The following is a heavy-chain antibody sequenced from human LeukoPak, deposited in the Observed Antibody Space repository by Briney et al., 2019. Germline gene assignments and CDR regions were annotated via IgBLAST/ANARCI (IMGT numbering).Heavy chain of an antibody. CDR1: GFTFSDHY. CDR2: VKNKAKNYST. D-gene: IGHD2-15*01. Sequence: GSLRLSCAASGFTFSDHYMDWVRQPPGRGLEWVGRVKNKAKNYSTFYAASVKGRFTISRDDSKNLLYLQMNGLLTEDTAVYYCVSGYCSGDNCYSSGGDYWGQGTLVAVSS. CDR3: VSGYCSGDNCYSSGGDY. J-gene: IGHJ4*02. V-gene: IGHV3-72*01.